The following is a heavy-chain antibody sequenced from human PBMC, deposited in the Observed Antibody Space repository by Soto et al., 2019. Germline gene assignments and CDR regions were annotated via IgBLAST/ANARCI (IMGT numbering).Heavy chain of an antibody. J-gene: IGHJ3*01. D-gene: IGHD3-3*01. Sequence: SVKVSCKAPGGTFSTYIISWVRQAPGQGLEWMGRIIPIPDITNYAQKFQGRVTVTADRSTSTAYMELTSLKSEDTAVYYCARDRITTRGDAFDLWGQGTMVTV. CDR1: GGTFSTYI. CDR2: IIPIPDIT. CDR3: ARDRITTRGDAFDL. V-gene: IGHV1-69*04.